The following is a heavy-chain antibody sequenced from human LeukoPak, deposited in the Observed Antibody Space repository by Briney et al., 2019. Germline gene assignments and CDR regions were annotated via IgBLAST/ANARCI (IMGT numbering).Heavy chain of an antibody. V-gene: IGHV1-24*01. CDR1: GYTLTELS. Sequence: ASVKVSCKVSGYTLTELSIHWVRQAPGKGLEWMGGLDSEDGETTYAQKFQGRVTMTEDTSIDTAFMELSSLRSEDTAVYYCARRGSCFGSSCSLDYWGQGTLVTVSS. D-gene: IGHD6-13*01. J-gene: IGHJ4*02. CDR3: ARRGSCFGSSCSLDY. CDR2: LDSEDGET.